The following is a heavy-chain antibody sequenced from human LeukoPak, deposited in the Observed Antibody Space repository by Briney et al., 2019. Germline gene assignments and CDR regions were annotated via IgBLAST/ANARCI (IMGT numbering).Heavy chain of an antibody. J-gene: IGHJ4*02. Sequence: GGSLRLSCAASGFTFSSYWMSWVRQAPGKGLEWVANINRDGSEKYYVDSVKGRFTISRDNAKNSLYLQMNSLRDEDTAVYYCARGLFEVTTDYWGQGTLVTVSS. CDR2: INRDGSEK. V-gene: IGHV3-7*01. D-gene: IGHD4-17*01. CDR1: GFTFSSYW. CDR3: ARGLFEVTTDY.